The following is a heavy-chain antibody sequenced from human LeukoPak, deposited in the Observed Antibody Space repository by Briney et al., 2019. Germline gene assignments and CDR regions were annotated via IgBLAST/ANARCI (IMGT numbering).Heavy chain of an antibody. V-gene: IGHV3-11*01. J-gene: IGHJ4*02. CDR2: ISSSGSTI. CDR3: ASSAARRVY. Sequence: KTGGSLRLSCAASGFTFSDYYISSIRQAPGKGLEWVSYISSSGSTIYYADSVKGRFTISRDNAKNSLYLQMNSRRAEDTAVYYCASSAARRVYWGQGTLVTVSS. D-gene: IGHD6-6*01. CDR1: GFTFSDYY.